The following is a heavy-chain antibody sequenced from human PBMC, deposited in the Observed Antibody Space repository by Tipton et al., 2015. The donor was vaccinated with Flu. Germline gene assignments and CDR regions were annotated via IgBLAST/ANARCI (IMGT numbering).Heavy chain of an antibody. CDR2: MYTTGSV. CDR3: ARGSGSGTYVIFDF. CDR1: GASINSGSDY. D-gene: IGHD3-10*01. Sequence: TLSLTCTISGASINSGSDYWSWIRQPAGKGLEWIGRMYTTGSVNYNPSLRGRVTIAGDTSRNHFSLQLTSVTAADTAVYYCARGSGSGTYVIFDFWGQGTLVTVSS. J-gene: IGHJ4*02. V-gene: IGHV4-61*02.